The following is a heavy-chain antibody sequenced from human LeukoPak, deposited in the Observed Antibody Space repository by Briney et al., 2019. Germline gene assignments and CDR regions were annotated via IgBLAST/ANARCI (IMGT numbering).Heavy chain of an antibody. D-gene: IGHD3-22*01. Sequence: ASVKVSCKASGYTFTSYYMHWVRQAPGQGLEWMGWMNPNSGNTGYAQKFQGRVTITRNTSISTAYMELSSLRSEDTAVYYCARDTYYYNSGTSWSDVFDTWGQGTMVTVSS. V-gene: IGHV1-8*03. CDR3: ARDTYYYNSGTSWSDVFDT. CDR2: MNPNSGNT. CDR1: GYTFTSYY. J-gene: IGHJ3*02.